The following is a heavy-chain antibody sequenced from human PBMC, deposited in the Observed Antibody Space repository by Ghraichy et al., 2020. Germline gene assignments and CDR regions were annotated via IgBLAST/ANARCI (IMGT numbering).Heavy chain of an antibody. J-gene: IGHJ6*02. CDR1: GGSISSYY. CDR2: IYYSGST. Sequence: SETLSLTCTVSGGSISSYYWSWIRQPPGKGLEWFGYIYYSGSTNYNPSLKSRVTTSVDTSKNQFSLNLSSVTAADTAVYYCARVGQLGPYGMDVWGQGTTVTVSS. V-gene: IGHV4-59*01. CDR3: ARVGQLGPYGMDV. D-gene: IGHD6-6*01.